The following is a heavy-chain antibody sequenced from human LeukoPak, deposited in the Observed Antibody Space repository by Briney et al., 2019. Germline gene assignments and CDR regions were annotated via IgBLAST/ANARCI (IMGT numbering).Heavy chain of an antibody. CDR2: ISYDGSNK. CDR1: GFTFSSYA. CDR3: ARGGGDPIGHNYFDSSGYYPNDY. Sequence: GGSLRLSCAASGFTFSSYAMHWVRQAPGKGLEWVAVISYDGSNKYYADSVKGRFTISRDNSKNTLYLQMNSLRAEDTAVYYCARGGGDPIGHNYFDSSGYYPNDYWGQGTLVTVSS. J-gene: IGHJ4*02. V-gene: IGHV3-30*04. D-gene: IGHD3-22*01.